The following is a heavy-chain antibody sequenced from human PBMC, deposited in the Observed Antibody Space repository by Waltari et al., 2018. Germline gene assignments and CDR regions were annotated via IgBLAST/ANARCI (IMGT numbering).Heavy chain of an antibody. CDR1: GFTLSSYG. V-gene: IGHV3-48*03. CDR3: ARQFAY. CDR2: ISTSGSTL. J-gene: IGHJ3*01. Sequence: EVRLVESGGGLVQPGGSLRLSCATSGFTLSSYGMNWVRQAPGKGLEWVSYISTSGSTLDYADSVWGRFTSSRDTANNSLYLQMNNLRAEDTAVYYCARQFAYWGQGTMVTVSS.